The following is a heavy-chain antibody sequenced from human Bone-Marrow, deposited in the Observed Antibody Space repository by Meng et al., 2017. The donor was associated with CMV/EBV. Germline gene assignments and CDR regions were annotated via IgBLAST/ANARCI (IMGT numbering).Heavy chain of an antibody. CDR2: INPNTGGT. V-gene: IGHV1-2*02. CDR3: ARGGLGHYYYGMDV. Sequence: ASVKVSCKASGYTFTGYYMHWVRQAPGQGLEWMGWINPNTGGTIYAQKFQGRVTMTRDTSINTAYIDLSGLRSDDTAIYYCARGGLGHYYYGMDVWGLGTTVTVSS. J-gene: IGHJ6*02. CDR1: GYTFTGYY.